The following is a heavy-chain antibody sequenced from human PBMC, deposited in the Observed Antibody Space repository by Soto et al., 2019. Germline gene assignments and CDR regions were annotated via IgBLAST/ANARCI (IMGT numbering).Heavy chain of an antibody. J-gene: IGHJ6*02. CDR2: IYWDNDK. CDR3: SQGGSGSYYGMDV. CDR1: GFSLTTTGVG. D-gene: IGHD3-10*01. Sequence: QITLKESGPTLVKPTQTLTLTCTFSGFSLTTTGVGVSWIRQPPGKALEWLAVIYWDNDKRFSPSLKTRLTLTKDTSKKQVVLTMTDMDPVDTATYYCSQGGSGSYYGMDVWGQGITVTV. V-gene: IGHV2-5*02.